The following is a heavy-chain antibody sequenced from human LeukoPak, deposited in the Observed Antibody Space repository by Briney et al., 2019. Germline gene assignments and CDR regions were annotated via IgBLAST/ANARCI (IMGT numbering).Heavy chain of an antibody. CDR3: ARDHRLRYFDWSDFDY. V-gene: IGHV3-21*01. D-gene: IGHD3-9*01. Sequence: GGSLRLSCAASGFTFSSYSMNWVRQAPGKGLEWVSFISSSSNYIYYADSVKGRFTISRDNAKNALYLQMNSLRAEDTAVYYCARDHRLRYFDWSDFDYWGQGTLVTVSS. J-gene: IGHJ4*02. CDR2: ISSSSNYI. CDR1: GFTFSSYS.